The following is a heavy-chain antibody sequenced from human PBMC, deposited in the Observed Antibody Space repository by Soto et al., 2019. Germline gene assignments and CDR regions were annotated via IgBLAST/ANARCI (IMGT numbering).Heavy chain of an antibody. V-gene: IGHV1-2*04. CDR3: ARGGGYYCSFTSRLPYDYYYYGMDV. Sequence: ASVKVSCKASGYTFTGYYMHWVRQAPGQGLEWMGWINPNSGGTNYAQKFQGWVTMTRDTSISTAYMELRRLRSDDTAVYYCARGGGYYCSFTSRLPYDYYYYGMDVWGQGTTVTV. CDR2: INPNSGGT. J-gene: IGHJ6*02. D-gene: IGHD3-10*01. CDR1: GYTFTGYY.